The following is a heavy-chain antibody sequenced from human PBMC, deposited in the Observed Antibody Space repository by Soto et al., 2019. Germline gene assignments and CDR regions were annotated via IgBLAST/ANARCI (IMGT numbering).Heavy chain of an antibody. Sequence: EVQLVESGGGLVKPGGSLRLSCAASGFTFSGYSMNWVRQAPGKGLEWVSSISSSSSYIYYADSVKGRFTISRDNAKNSLYLQMNSLRAEDTAVYYCARDWGIKEIDYWGQGTLVTVSS. CDR1: GFTFSGYS. CDR3: ARDWGIKEIDY. J-gene: IGHJ4*02. D-gene: IGHD3-16*01. V-gene: IGHV3-21*01. CDR2: ISSSSSYI.